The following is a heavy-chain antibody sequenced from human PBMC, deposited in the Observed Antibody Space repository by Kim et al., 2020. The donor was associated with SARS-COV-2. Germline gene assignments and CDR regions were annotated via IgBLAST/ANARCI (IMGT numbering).Heavy chain of an antibody. J-gene: IGHJ4*01. CDR1: GGSISSSYYY. CDR3: GQRGTNYFAASHFVN. V-gene: IGHV4-39*01. CDR2: YSGSRNT. D-gene: IGHD3-9*01. Sequence: SETLSLTCTVSGGSISSSYYYWFWLRQGPGKELVGIGNYSGSRNTYYTPSIRVPLSISASKTKFQFSLSFVSVTATDASSYYCGQRGTNYFAASHFVNWG.